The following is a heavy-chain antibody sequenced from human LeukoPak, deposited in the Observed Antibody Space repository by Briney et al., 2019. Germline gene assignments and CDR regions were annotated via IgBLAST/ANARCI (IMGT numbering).Heavy chain of an antibody. Sequence: KTSETLSLTCTVSGGSISGSNYYWGWIRQPPGKGLEWIGSFYYSGSTYYNPSLKSRVTISVDTSKNQFSLKLTSVIAADTAVYYCARHYDTSRYYYSFDYWGQGTLVTVSS. J-gene: IGHJ4*02. V-gene: IGHV4-39*01. CDR3: ARHYDTSRYYYSFDY. D-gene: IGHD3-22*01. CDR2: FYYSGST. CDR1: GGSISGSNYY.